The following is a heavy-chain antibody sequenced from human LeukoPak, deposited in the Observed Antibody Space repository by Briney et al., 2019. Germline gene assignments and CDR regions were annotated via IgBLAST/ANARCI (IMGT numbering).Heavy chain of an antibody. CDR3: ARDSSDILTGYYHF. D-gene: IGHD3-9*01. J-gene: IGHJ4*02. CDR2: INPNSGRT. V-gene: IGHV1-2*02. CDR1: GYSFNDYY. Sequence: ASEKVSCKTSGYSFNDYYLHWVRQAPGQGLEWMGWINPNSGRTHYAPKFQGRVTLTTDTSITTAYMELSSLISGDTALYYCARDSSDILTGYYHFWGQGTLVTVSS.